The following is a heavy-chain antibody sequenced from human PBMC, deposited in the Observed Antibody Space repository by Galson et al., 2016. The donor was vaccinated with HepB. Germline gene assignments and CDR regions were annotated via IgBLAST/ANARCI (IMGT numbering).Heavy chain of an antibody. CDR2: IFYSGAT. D-gene: IGHD1-26*01. J-gene: IGHJ4*02. CDR1: GGSISGFY. CDR3: ARRVGARPPRD. Sequence: SETLSLTCTVSGGSISGFYWSWIRQPPGKGLEWIGYIFYSGATKYNPSLKSRLTISVDTSKNQFSLNLSSVTTADTAVYYCARRVGARPPRDWGPGTLVTVSS. V-gene: IGHV4-59*01.